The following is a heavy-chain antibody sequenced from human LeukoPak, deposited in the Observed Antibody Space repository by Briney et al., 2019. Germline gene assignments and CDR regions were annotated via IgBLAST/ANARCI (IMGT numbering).Heavy chain of an antibody. CDR3: TGGFQWLTRLDY. CDR1: GYTFTSNH. V-gene: IGHV1-46*01. D-gene: IGHD6-19*01. Sequence: ASVKVSCKTSGYTFTSNHIHWMRQAPGQGLEWMGTIYSGNGGRNYAQAFQGRVTMTGDTSTTTVYMELSSLRSDDTAIYYCTGGFQWLTRLDYWGQGTLVTVSS. J-gene: IGHJ4*02. CDR2: IYSGNGGR.